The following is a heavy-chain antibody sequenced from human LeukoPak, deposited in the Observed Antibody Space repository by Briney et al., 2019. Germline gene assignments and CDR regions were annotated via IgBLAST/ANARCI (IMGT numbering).Heavy chain of an antibody. CDR3: EKIGKESSSGRVDY. J-gene: IGHJ4*02. CDR2: VRYDGNKK. V-gene: IGHV3-30*02. CDR1: GFSFSSYG. Sequence: GGSLRLSCAASGFSFSSYGMHWVRQAPGKGLEWVAFVRYDGNKKYYADSVEGRFTISRDNSMNTMYLQMNSLRPEDTAMYYCEKIGKESSSGRVDYWGQGTLVTVSS. D-gene: IGHD6-13*01.